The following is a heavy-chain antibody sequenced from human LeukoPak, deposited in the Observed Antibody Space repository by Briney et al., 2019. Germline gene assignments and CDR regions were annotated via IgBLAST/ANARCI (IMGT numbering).Heavy chain of an antibody. D-gene: IGHD3-9*01. Sequence: PGGSLRLSCAASGFTFSDYYMSWIRQAPGKGLEWVSYISSSSSYTNYADSVKGRFTISRDNAKSSLYLQMNSLRAEDTAVYYCARDRRSVYYDILTAKDAFDIWGQGTMVTVSS. CDR2: ISSSSSYT. J-gene: IGHJ3*02. V-gene: IGHV3-11*06. CDR1: GFTFSDYY. CDR3: ARDRRSVYYDILTAKDAFDI.